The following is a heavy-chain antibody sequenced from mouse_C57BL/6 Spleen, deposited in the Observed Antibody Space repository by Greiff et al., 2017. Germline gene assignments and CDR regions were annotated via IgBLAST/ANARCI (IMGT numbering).Heavy chain of an antibody. CDR2: ISSGSSTI. V-gene: IGHV5-17*01. Sequence: EVKVVESGGGLVKPGGSLKLSCAASGFTFSDYGMHWVRQAPEKGLEWVAYISSGSSTIYYAAKVKCRFTISRDTAKNTLFLQMTSLRSEDTAMYYCARSPDYYAMDYWGQGTSVTVSS. CDR3: ARSPDYYAMDY. CDR1: GFTFSDYG. J-gene: IGHJ4*01.